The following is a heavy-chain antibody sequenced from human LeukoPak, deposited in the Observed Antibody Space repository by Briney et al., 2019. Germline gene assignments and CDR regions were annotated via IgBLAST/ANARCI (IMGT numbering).Heavy chain of an antibody. J-gene: IGHJ5*02. CDR1: GFRFSTYW. V-gene: IGHV3-7*01. D-gene: IGHD3-3*01. CDR2: IKQDGSEK. CDR3: ARRGYFEFWSGYFQRLEGWFDP. Sequence: PGGSLRLSCVASGFRFSTYWMSWVRQAPGRGLEWVAHIKQDGSEKYYVDSLKGRFTVSRDNAKNSLYLEMNSLRAKDTAVYYCARRGYFEFWSGYFQRLEGWFDPWGQGTLVTVSS.